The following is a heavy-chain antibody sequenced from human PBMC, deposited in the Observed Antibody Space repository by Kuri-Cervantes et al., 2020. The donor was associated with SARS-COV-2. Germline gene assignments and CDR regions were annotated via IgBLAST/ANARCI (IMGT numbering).Heavy chain of an antibody. CDR2: IYSGGST. D-gene: IGHD2-2*01. V-gene: IGHV3-NL1*01. CDR3: AKDRVVVVPAAIAGYMDV. J-gene: IGHJ6*03. Sequence: GGSLRLSCAASGFTFSSYSMNWVRQAPGKGLEWVSVIYSGGSTYYADSVKGRFTISRDNSKNTLYLQMNSLRAEDTAVYYCAKDRVVVVPAAIAGYMDVWGKGTTVTVSS. CDR1: GFTFSSYS.